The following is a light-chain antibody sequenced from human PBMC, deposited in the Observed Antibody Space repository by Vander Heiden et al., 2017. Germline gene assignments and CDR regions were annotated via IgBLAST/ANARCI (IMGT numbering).Light chain of an antibody. Sequence: EIVLTQSPVPLSFSPGARVTLSCRARQHCDSKFLAWYQQKPGQAPWLLISGAANRAPGVPDRFSGSGSGTDFTLTLSRLVSEDSAVYFCQQYGTSPVTFGQGTRLELK. CDR2: GAA. CDR1: QHCDSKF. CDR3: QQYGTSPVT. J-gene: IGKJ5*01. V-gene: IGKV3-20*01.